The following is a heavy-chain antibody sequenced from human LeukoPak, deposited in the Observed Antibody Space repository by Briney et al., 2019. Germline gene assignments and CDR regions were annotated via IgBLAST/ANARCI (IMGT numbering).Heavy chain of an antibody. D-gene: IGHD3-22*01. CDR1: GFTFSNAW. Sequence: GGSLRLSRAASGFTFSNAWMNWVRQAPGKGLEWVGRLKSKTDGGVTDYAAPVKGRFTISRDDSKNTLYLQMNSLKTEDTAVYYCTTTYYYDSSPGSFDYWGQGTLVTVSS. CDR2: LKSKTDGGVT. CDR3: TTTYYYDSSPGSFDY. V-gene: IGHV3-15*01. J-gene: IGHJ4*02.